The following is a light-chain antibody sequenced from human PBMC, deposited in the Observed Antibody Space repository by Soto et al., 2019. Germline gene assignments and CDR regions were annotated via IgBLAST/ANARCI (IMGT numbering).Light chain of an antibody. V-gene: IGKV3-20*01. CDR3: QQYGSSGT. CDR2: GAS. Sequence: VMTQSPATLSVSPGERATLSCTASQSINSNLAWYQQKAGRAPRLLIYGASNRATGIPDRFSGSGSGTDFTLTISRLEPEDFAVYYCQQYGSSGTFGQGTKVDIK. CDR1: QSINSN. J-gene: IGKJ1*01.